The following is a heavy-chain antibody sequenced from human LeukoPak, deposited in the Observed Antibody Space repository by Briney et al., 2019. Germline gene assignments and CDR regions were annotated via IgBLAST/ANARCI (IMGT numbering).Heavy chain of an antibody. CDR2: MYHSGTT. Sequence: PSETLSLTCAVSGGSISSGGYSWSWIRQPPGKGLEWIGYMYHSGTTHYNPSLKSRVTISVDRSKNQFSLKLSSVTAADTAVYYCVGGYYYDSSGYWVRAFDIWGQGTMVTVSS. CDR1: GGSISSGGYS. J-gene: IGHJ3*02. D-gene: IGHD3-22*01. V-gene: IGHV4-30-2*01. CDR3: VGGYYYDSSGYWVRAFDI.